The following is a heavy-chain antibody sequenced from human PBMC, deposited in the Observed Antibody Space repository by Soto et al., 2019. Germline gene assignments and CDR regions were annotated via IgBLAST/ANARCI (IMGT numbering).Heavy chain of an antibody. J-gene: IGHJ6*02. CDR1: GGSISSYY. CDR2: IYTSGST. CDR3: AGAYYYDSSGYSRYYYYYGMDV. D-gene: IGHD3-22*01. V-gene: IGHV4-4*07. Sequence: QVQLQESGPGLVKPSETLSLTCTVSGGSISSYYWSGIRQPAGKGLEWIGRIYTSGSTNYNPSLKSRVTMSVDTSKNQFSLKLSSVTAADTAVYYCAGAYYYDSSGYSRYYYYYGMDVWGQGTTVTVSS.